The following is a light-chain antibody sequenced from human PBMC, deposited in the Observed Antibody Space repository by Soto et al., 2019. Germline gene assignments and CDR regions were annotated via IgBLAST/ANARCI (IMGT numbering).Light chain of an antibody. CDR3: QQYGNSPLT. Sequence: EIVLTQSPGTLSLSPGERATLSCRASQSVSSSYLAWYQQKPGQAPRLLIYGASSRATGIPDRFSGSGSGTDFTLTISRLEPEDFALYYCQQYGNSPLTFGQGTKVDI. V-gene: IGKV3-20*01. CDR2: GAS. CDR1: QSVSSSY. J-gene: IGKJ1*01.